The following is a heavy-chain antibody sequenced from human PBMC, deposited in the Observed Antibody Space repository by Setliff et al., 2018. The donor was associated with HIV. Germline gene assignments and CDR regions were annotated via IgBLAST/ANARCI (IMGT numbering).Heavy chain of an antibody. CDR1: GFTFSSYA. V-gene: IGHV3-30*04. J-gene: IGHJ3*02. D-gene: IGHD7-27*01. CDR2: ISYDGSNK. Sequence: GGSLRLSCAASGFTFSSYAMHWVRQAPGKGLEWVAVISYDGSNKYYADSVKGRFTISRDNSKNTLYLQMNSLRAEDTAVYYYARGALGHAFDIWGQGTMVTVSS. CDR3: ARGALGHAFDI.